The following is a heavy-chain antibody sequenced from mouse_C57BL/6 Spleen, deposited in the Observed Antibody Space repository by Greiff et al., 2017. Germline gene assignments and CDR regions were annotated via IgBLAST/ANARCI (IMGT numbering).Heavy chain of an antibody. CDR1: GYTFTDYN. D-gene: IGHD1-1*01. CDR2: INPNNGGT. Sequence: VQLQQSGPELVKPGASVKIPCKASGYTFTDYNMDWVKQSHGKSLEWIGDINPNNGGTIYNQKFKGKATLTVDKSSSTAYMELRSLTSEDTAVYYCARSCITTVVEGWYFDVWGTGTTVTVSS. J-gene: IGHJ1*03. V-gene: IGHV1-18*01. CDR3: ARSCITTVVEGWYFDV.